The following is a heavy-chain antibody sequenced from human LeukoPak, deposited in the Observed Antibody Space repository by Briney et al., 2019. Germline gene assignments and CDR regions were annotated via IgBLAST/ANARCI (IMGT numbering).Heavy chain of an antibody. CDR3: TTRVIRGNSGDDYDD. D-gene: IGHD5-12*01. CDR2: ISSDGNDK. J-gene: IGHJ4*02. Sequence: GGSLRLSCAASGVTFSSYGMHWVRQAPGKGLEWVALISSDGNDKLYGDSVKGRFTISRDDSESTLYLQMNSLRAEDTAVYYCTTRVIRGNSGDDYDDWGQGTLVTVSS. V-gene: IGHV3-30*03. CDR1: GVTFSSYG.